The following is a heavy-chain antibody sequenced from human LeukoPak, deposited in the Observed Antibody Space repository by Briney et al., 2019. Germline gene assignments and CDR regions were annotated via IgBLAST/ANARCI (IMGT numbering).Heavy chain of an antibody. CDR3: ARWNYFDNSGYYSDWYFDL. Sequence: SETLSLTCSVSGGSISSYYWSWIRQPTGKGLEWIGYIHYTGSTNYNPSLKSRVTMSLDMSKNQFSMELMSVTAADTAVYYCARWNYFDNSGYYSDWYFDLWGRGTLVTVSS. J-gene: IGHJ2*01. CDR2: IHYTGST. D-gene: IGHD3-22*01. CDR1: GGSISSYY. V-gene: IGHV4-59*08.